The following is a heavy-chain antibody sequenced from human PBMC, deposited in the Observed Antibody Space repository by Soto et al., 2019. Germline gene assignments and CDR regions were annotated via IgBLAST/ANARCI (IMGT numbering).Heavy chain of an antibody. D-gene: IGHD2-2*01. J-gene: IGHJ4*02. Sequence: QVQLVQSGAEVKKPGSSVKVSCKASGATFSNYAVTWVRQAPGQGLEWVGGIIPVFATATYAQTFQGRVTITAYESTNTAYMELSSLRSEDTAVYYCARREYQGPPSDYWGQGTLVTVSS. CDR2: IIPVFATA. CDR3: ARREYQGPPSDY. CDR1: GATFSNYA. V-gene: IGHV1-69*01.